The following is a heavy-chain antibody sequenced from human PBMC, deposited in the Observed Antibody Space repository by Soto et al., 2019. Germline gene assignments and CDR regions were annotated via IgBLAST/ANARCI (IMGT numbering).Heavy chain of an antibody. CDR1: GFTFSTYP. J-gene: IGHJ4*02. Sequence: GSLRLSCATSGFTFSTYPMSWVRQAQGKGLEWVTAISANGRGTSYADSVKGRITILRDNSKNTLFLQMNSLRADDTAVYFCVKKRSYDRTNYDHFDYWGQGTLVTVSS. V-gene: IGHV3-23*01. D-gene: IGHD3-22*01. CDR2: ISANGRGT. CDR3: VKKRSYDRTNYDHFDY.